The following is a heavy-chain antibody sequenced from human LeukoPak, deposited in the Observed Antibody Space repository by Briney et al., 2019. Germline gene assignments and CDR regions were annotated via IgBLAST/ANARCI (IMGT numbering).Heavy chain of an antibody. Sequence: GGSLRLSCAASGFTFSSYEMNWVRQAPGKGLEWVSYISSSGSTVYYADSVRGRFTISRDNAKNSLYLQMNSLRAEDTAVYYCARGSFIAAAANNWFDPWGQGTLVTVSS. V-gene: IGHV3-48*03. CDR1: GFTFSSYE. CDR2: ISSSGSTV. D-gene: IGHD6-13*01. CDR3: ARGSFIAAAANNWFDP. J-gene: IGHJ5*02.